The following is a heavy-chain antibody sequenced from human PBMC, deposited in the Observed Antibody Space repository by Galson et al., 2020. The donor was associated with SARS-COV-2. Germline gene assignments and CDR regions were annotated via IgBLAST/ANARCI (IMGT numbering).Heavy chain of an antibody. J-gene: IGHJ6*01. V-gene: IGHV4-34*01. CDR2: INHSGSS. CDR3: AKRNELVWAGGLLLSYYDCGMGV. D-gene: IGHD3-22*01. Sequence: SETLSLTCAVYGGSFSGYYWTWIRQPPGKGLEWIGEINHSGSSNYNPSLKSRVTMSVDTSKNQFSLKLSSVTAADTGVYYCAKRNELVWAGGLLLSYYDCGMGVWGQGTTGTVSS. CDR1: GGSFSGYY.